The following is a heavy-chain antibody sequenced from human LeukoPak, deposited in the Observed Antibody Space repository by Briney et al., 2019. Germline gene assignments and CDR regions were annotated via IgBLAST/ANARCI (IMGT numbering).Heavy chain of an antibody. CDR1: GFNFRGYA. CDR3: ARDGAVTNGRYFDY. Sequence: GGSLRLSCAASGFNFRGYAMHWVRQAPGKGLEWVSSISGSSSYIYYGDSVKGRFTISRDNAKNSLYLQMNSLRAEDTAVYYCARDGAVTNGRYFDYWGQGTLVTVSS. D-gene: IGHD4-17*01. V-gene: IGHV3-21*01. J-gene: IGHJ4*02. CDR2: ISGSSSYI.